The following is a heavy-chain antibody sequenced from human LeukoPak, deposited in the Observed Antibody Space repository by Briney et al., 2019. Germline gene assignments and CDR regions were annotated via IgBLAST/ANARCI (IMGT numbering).Heavy chain of an antibody. Sequence: GGSLRLSCAASGFTFDDYAMHWVRQAPGKGLELVSGISWNSGSIGYADSVKGRFTISRDNAKNPLYLQMNSLRAEDMALYYCAKAVGREATLYYFDYWGQGTLVTVSS. CDR1: GFTFDDYA. D-gene: IGHD5-24*01. CDR3: AKAVGREATLYYFDY. CDR2: ISWNSGSI. V-gene: IGHV3-9*03. J-gene: IGHJ4*02.